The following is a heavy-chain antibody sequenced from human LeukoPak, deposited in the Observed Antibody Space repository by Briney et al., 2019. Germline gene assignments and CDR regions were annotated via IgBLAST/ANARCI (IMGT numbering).Heavy chain of an antibody. CDR2: ISAHNGNI. J-gene: IGHJ6*02. D-gene: IGHD6-13*01. V-gene: IGHV1-18*01. Sequence: AASVKVSCEASGYTFTSYGISWLRQAPGQGLEWLGWISAHNGNINYAQKLQGRVTMTTDTSTSTAYMELRSLRSDDTAVYYCARAGMADFSAGYYYGMDVWGQGTTVTVSS. CDR1: GYTFTSYG. CDR3: ARAGMADFSAGYYYGMDV.